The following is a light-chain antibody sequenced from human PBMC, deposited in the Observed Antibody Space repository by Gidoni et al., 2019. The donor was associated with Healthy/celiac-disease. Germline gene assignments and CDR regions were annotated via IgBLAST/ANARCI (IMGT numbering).Light chain of an antibody. Sequence: AIRMTQTPSSFSASTGDRVTITFRASQGISSYVAWYQQKPGKAPKLLIYAASTLKSGVPSRFSGSGSGTDFTLTIRCLQSEDFATYYCQQYYSYPRTFGQGTKVEIK. J-gene: IGKJ1*01. CDR3: QQYYSYPRT. CDR1: QGISSY. CDR2: AAS. V-gene: IGKV1-8*01.